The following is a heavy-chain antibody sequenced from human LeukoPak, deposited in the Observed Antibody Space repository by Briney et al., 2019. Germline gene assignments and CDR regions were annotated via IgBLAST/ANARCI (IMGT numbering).Heavy chain of an antibody. CDR2: IIPIFGTA. Sequence: SVKVSCKASGGTFSSYAISWVRQAPGQGLEWMGGIIPIFGTANYAQKFQGRVTITTDESTSTAYMELSSLRSEDTAVYYCARDMYGDLFEEGFDYWGHGTLVTVSS. D-gene: IGHD4-17*01. CDR1: GGTFSSYA. J-gene: IGHJ4*01. CDR3: ARDMYGDLFEEGFDY. V-gene: IGHV1-69*05.